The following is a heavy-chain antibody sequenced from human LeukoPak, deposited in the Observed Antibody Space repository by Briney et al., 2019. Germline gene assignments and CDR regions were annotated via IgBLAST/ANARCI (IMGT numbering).Heavy chain of an antibody. Sequence: GRCLRLSCAASGLTFSSYAMSSVRQAPGKRLGWVSAISGSGGSTYYADSVKGRFTISRDNSKNTLYLQMNSLRAEDTAVYYCAKIGETYYDILTGYYVDYWGQGTLVTVSS. CDR1: GLTFSSYA. D-gene: IGHD3-9*01. J-gene: IGHJ4*02. CDR3: AKIGETYYDILTGYYVDY. CDR2: ISGSGGST. V-gene: IGHV3-23*01.